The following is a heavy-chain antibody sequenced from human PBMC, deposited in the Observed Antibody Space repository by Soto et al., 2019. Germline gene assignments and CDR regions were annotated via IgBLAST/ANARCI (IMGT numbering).Heavy chain of an antibody. CDR3: ARVVGWDSSGYYHGRWFDP. V-gene: IGHV1-18*01. CDR1: GYTFTSYG. CDR2: ISAYNGNT. J-gene: IGHJ5*02. D-gene: IGHD3-22*01. Sequence: ASVKLSCKASGYTFTSYGISCVRQAPGQGLEWMGWISAYNGNTNYAQKLQGRVTMTTDTSTSTAYMELRSLRSDDTAVYYCARVVGWDSSGYYHGRWFDPWGQGTLVTVSS.